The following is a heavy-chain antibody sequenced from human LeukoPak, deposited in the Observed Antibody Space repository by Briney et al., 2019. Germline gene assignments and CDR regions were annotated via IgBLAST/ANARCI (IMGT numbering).Heavy chain of an antibody. CDR2: ISGSGGST. Sequence: GGSLRLSCAASGFTFSSYAMSWVRQAPGKGLEWVSAISGSGGSTYYADSVKGRFTTSRDNSKNTLYLQMNSLRAEDTAVYYCARDSRWLLDYWGQGTLITVSS. D-gene: IGHD6-19*01. CDR1: GFTFSSYA. V-gene: IGHV3-23*01. J-gene: IGHJ4*02. CDR3: ARDSRWLLDY.